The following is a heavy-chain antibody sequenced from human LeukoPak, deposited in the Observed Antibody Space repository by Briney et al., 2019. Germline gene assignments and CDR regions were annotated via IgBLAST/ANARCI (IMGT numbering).Heavy chain of an antibody. CDR1: GGSFSGYY. J-gene: IGHJ4*02. CDR3: ARQGVVGATIDY. Sequence: SETLSLTRAVCGGSFSGYYWSWIRQPPGKGLEWIGYIYTSGSTNYNPSLKSRVTISVDTSKNQFSLKLSSVTAADTAVYYCARQGVVGATIDYWGQGTLVTVSS. V-gene: IGHV4-4*09. CDR2: IYTSGST. D-gene: IGHD1-26*01.